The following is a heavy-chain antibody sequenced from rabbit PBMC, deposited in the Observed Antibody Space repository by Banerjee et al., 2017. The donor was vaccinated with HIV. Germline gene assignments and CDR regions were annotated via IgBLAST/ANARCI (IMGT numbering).Heavy chain of an antibody. CDR3: ARDFYSDYKL. CDR2: IVTGSGNT. J-gene: IGHJ3*01. D-gene: IGHD2-1*01. Sequence: EESGGDLVKPEGSLTLTCTASGFSFSSSYWICWVRQAPGKGLEWIACIVTGSGNTYYASWAKGRFTIAKTSSTTVTLQVTSLTAADTATCFCARDFYSDYKLWGQGTLVTVS. CDR1: GFSFSSSYW. V-gene: IGHV1S45*01.